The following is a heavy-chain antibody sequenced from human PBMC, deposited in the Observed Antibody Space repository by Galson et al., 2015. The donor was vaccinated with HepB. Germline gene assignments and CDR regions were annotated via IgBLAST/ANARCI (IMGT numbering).Heavy chain of an antibody. Sequence: SLRLSCAASGFTFDDYAMHWVRQAPGKGLEWVSGISWNSGSIGYADSVKGRFTISRDNAKNSLYLQMNSLRAEDTALYYCAKYASIQEKYYYGSGSSFDYWGQGTLVTVSS. CDR1: GFTFDDYA. CDR2: ISWNSGSI. V-gene: IGHV3-9*01. D-gene: IGHD3-10*01. CDR3: AKYASIQEKYYYGSGSSFDY. J-gene: IGHJ4*02.